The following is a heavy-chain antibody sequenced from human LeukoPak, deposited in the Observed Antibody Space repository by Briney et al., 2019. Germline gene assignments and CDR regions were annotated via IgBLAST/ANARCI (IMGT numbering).Heavy chain of an antibody. V-gene: IGHV4-31*03. CDR3: ARGGVVPFDY. CDR1: GGSITSGGYY. J-gene: IGHJ4*02. CDR2: INYRGSP. D-gene: IGHD2-2*01. Sequence: SETLSLTCSVSGGSITSGGYYWSWIRQHPGKGLEWIGYINYRGSPDYNPSLKSRLSISLDTSRNQFSLKLTSVTAADTAVYYCARGGVVPFDYWGQGTLVTVSS.